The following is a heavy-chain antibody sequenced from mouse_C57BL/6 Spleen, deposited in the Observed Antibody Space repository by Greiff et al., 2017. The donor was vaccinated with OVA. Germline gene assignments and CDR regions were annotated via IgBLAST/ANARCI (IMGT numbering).Heavy chain of an antibody. V-gene: IGHV5-9-1*02. CDR3: TRGGYGSSYGYFDV. CDR1: GFTFSSYA. D-gene: IGHD1-1*01. J-gene: IGHJ1*03. Sequence: EVNVVESGEGLVKPGGSLKLSCAASGFTFSSYAMSWVRQTPEKRLEWVAYISSGGDYIYYADTVKGRFTISRDNARNTLYLQMSSLKSEDTAMYYCTRGGYGSSYGYFDVWGTGTTVTVSS. CDR2: ISSGGDYI.